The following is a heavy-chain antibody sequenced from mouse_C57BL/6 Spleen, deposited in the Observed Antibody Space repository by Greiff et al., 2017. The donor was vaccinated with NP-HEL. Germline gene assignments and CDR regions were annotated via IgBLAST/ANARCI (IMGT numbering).Heavy chain of an antibody. V-gene: IGHV1-52*01. CDR1: GYTFTSYW. CDR2: IDPSDSET. CDR3: ARRFITTVVATDYFDV. D-gene: IGHD1-1*01. Sequence: QVQLQQPGAELVRPGSSVKLSCKASGYTFTSYWMHWVKQRPIQGLEWIGNIDPSDSETHYNQKFQDKATLTVDKSSSTAYMQLSSLTSEDSAVYDCARRFITTVVATDYFDVWGTGTTVTVSS. J-gene: IGHJ1*03.